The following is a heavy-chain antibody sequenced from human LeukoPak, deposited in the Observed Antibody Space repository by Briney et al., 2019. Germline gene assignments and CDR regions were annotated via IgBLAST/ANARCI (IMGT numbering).Heavy chain of an antibody. CDR3: ASQLTPFDCSGGSCYSRMDAFDV. CDR1: GYSFTSYW. V-gene: IGHV5-51*01. D-gene: IGHD2-15*01. Sequence: GESLQISCQGSGYSFTSYWIGWVRQLPGKGLEWMGIIYTGDSDTRYSPSFQGQVTISADKSISTAYLQWSSLKASDAAMYYCASQLTPFDCSGGSCYSRMDAFDVWGQGTMVTVSS. J-gene: IGHJ3*01. CDR2: IYTGDSDT.